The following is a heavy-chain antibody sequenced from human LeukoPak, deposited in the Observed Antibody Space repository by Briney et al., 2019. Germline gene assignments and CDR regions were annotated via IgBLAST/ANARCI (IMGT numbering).Heavy chain of an antibody. CDR2: INPSGGST. J-gene: IGHJ4*02. CDR3: ARLAVAGLDY. V-gene: IGHV1-46*01. D-gene: IGHD6-19*01. Sequence: ASVKVSCKASGYTFTSYYMHWVRQAPGQGLEWMGIINPSGGSTSYAQKFQGGVTMTRDMSTSTVYMELSSLRSEDTAVYYCARLAVAGLDYWGQGTLVTVSS. CDR1: GYTFTSYY.